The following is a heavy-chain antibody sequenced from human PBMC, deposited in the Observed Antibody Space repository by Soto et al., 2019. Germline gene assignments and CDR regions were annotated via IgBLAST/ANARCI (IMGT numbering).Heavy chain of an antibody. CDR3: AREDAARIERWFDA. CDR2: IYSSGST. Sequence: SETLSLTCAVSGGSIISASYSWNWIRQSPGRGLEWIGHIYSSGSTYYDPSLKSRVSISVDTSNNQFSLKLTSVTAADTAVYFCAREDAARIERWFDAWGQGILVTVSS. V-gene: IGHV4-31*11. D-gene: IGHD6-6*01. J-gene: IGHJ5*02. CDR1: GGSIISASYS.